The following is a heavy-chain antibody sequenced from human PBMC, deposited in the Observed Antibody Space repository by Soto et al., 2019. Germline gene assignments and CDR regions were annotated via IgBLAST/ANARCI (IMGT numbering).Heavy chain of an antibody. V-gene: IGHV3-48*01. J-gene: IGHJ6*03. D-gene: IGHD2-15*01. Sequence: EVQLVESGGGLVQPGGSLRLSCAASGFTFSSYSMNWVRQAPGKGLEWVSSISSSSSTIYYADSAKGRFTISRDNAKNSQYLQMNRMRAEDTAVYYCARARQDILVVVAGEGHYMDVWGKGTTVTVSS. CDR3: ARARQDILVVVAGEGHYMDV. CDR2: ISSSSSTI. CDR1: GFTFSSYS.